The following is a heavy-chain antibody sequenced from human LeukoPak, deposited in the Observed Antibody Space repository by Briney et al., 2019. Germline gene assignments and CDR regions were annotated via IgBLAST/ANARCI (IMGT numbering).Heavy chain of an antibody. CDR3: ARADWGSVDF. CDR1: GFTFSSYW. CDR2: INEDGSEK. J-gene: IGHJ4*02. Sequence: GGALRLSCAASGFTFSSYWMSWVRQAPGKGLEGVAHINEDGSEKYYVDSVTGRFTISRDNAKNSLYLQMGSLRAEDTAVYYCARADWGSVDFWGQGTLVTVSS. V-gene: IGHV3-7*01. D-gene: IGHD7-27*01.